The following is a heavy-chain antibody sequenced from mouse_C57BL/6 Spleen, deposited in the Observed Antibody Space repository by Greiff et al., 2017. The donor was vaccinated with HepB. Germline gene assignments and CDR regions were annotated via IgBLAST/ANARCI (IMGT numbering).Heavy chain of an antibody. V-gene: IGHV1-55*01. CDR3: ARDGTCPFYAMDY. Sequence: VQLQQPGAELVKPGASVQMSCKASGYTFTSYWITWVKQRPGQGLEWIGDIYPGSGSTNYNEKFKSKATLTVDTSSSTAYMQLSSLTSEDSAVYYCARDGTCPFYAMDYWGQGTSVTVSS. CDR2: IYPGSGST. D-gene: IGHD2-3*01. J-gene: IGHJ4*01. CDR1: GYTFTSYW.